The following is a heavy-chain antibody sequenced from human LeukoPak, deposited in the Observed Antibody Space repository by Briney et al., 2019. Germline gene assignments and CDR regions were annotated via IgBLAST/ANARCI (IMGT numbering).Heavy chain of an antibody. CDR3: ATSNYFGSGSVYYFEY. CDR1: GYTLTKLP. D-gene: IGHD3-10*01. Sequence: ASVKVSCRVSGYTLTKLPIHWVRQAPGRGLEWMGFFDPEDGEALYARRFRGRVTMTEDTSTDTAFMELSSLKSVDTAVYYCATSNYFGSGSVYYFEYWGQGTLVTVSS. V-gene: IGHV1-24*01. CDR2: FDPEDGEA. J-gene: IGHJ4*02.